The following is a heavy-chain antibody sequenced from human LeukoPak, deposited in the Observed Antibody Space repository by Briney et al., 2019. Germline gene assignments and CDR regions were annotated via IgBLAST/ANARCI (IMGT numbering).Heavy chain of an antibody. CDR1: GGSISSYY. CDR3: ARDLRSGWYSLDY. V-gene: IGHV4-59*01. J-gene: IGHJ4*02. Sequence: SETLSLTCTVSGGSISSYYWSWIRQPPGKGLEWIGYIYYSGSTNYNPSLKSRVTISVDTSKNQFSLKLSSVTAADTAVYYCARDLRSGWYSLDYWGQGTLVTVSS. D-gene: IGHD6-19*01. CDR2: IYYSGST.